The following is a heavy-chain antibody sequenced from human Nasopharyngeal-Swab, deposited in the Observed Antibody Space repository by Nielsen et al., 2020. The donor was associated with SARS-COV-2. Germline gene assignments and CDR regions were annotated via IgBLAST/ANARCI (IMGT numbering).Heavy chain of an antibody. D-gene: IGHD1-26*01. J-gene: IGHJ4*02. CDR3: ARSLGGSYYSGLDY. Sequence: GGSLRLSCAASGFTFSSYAMSWVRQAPGKGLEWVSAISGSGGSTYYADSVKGRFTISRDNSKNTLYLQMNSLRAEDTAVYYCARSLGGSYYSGLDYWGQGTLVTVSS. CDR2: ISGSGGST. CDR1: GFTFSSYA. V-gene: IGHV3-23*01.